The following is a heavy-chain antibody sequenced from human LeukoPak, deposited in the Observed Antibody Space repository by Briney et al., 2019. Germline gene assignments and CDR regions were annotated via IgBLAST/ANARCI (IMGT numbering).Heavy chain of an antibody. V-gene: IGHV4-39*07. CDR1: GGSISSGGYY. CDR2: INHSGST. J-gene: IGHJ2*01. CDR3: ARAYQRSDYGGNSLFHWYFDL. Sequence: SETLSLTCTVSGGSISSGGYYWSWIRQPPGKGLEWIGEINHSGSTNYNPSLKSRVTISVDTSKNQFSLKLSSVTAADTAVYYCARAYQRSDYGGNSLFHWYFDLWGRGTLVTVSS. D-gene: IGHD4-23*01.